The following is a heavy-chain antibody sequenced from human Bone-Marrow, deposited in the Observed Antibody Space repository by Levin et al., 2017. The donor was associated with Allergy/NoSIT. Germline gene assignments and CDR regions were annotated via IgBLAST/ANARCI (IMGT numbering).Heavy chain of an antibody. Sequence: PGGSLRLSCAASGFTFSSYAMGWVRQSPGKALEWVSLINGAGDATYFANSVKGRFAISRDNSGDTLYLQMNSLRADDTAVYYCAKTRSCGGGNCWADFEYWGQGTLVTVSS. CDR3: AKTRSCGGGNCWADFEY. V-gene: IGHV3-23*01. CDR2: INGAGDAT. CDR1: GFTFSSYA. D-gene: IGHD2-21*01. J-gene: IGHJ4*02.